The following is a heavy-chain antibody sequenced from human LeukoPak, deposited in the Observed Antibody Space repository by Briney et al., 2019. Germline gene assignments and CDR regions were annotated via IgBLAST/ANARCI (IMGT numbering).Heavy chain of an antibody. D-gene: IGHD3-22*01. CDR2: FYYSGNT. CDR3: AATSDYYDRSGYHH. CDR1: GGSISSYY. Sequence: SETLSLTCTVSGGSISSYYWSWIRQPPGKGLERIGSFYYSGNTYYNPSLKSRVTISVDTSKNQLSLQLSSVTAADTAVYYCAATSDYYDRSGYHHWGQGTLVTVSS. V-gene: IGHV4-59*05. J-gene: IGHJ5*02.